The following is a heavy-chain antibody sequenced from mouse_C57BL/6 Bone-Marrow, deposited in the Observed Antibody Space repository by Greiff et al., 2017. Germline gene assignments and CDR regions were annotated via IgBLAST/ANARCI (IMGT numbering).Heavy chain of an antibody. CDR3: ARDLYGSSIWYFDV. D-gene: IGHD1-1*01. CDR2: INYDGSST. V-gene: IGHV5-16*01. CDR1: GFTFSDYY. J-gene: IGHJ1*03. Sequence: EVQVVESEGGLVQPGSSMKLSCTASGFTFSDYYMAWVRQVPEKGLEWVANINYDGSSTYYLDSLKSRFIISRDNAKNILYLQMSSLKSEDTATYYCARDLYGSSIWYFDVWGTGTTVTVSS.